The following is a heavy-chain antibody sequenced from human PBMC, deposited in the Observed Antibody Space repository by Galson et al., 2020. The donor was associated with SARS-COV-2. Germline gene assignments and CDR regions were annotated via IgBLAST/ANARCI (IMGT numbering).Heavy chain of an antibody. CDR2: IYWDDDK. Sequence: SGPTLVKPTQTLTLTCTFSGFSLSTSGVGVGWIRQPPGKALEWLALIYWDDDKRYSPSLKSRLTITKDTSKNQVVLTMTNMDPVDTATYYCAHRHEEGLYSSGWFDYYFDYWGQGTLVTVSS. V-gene: IGHV2-5*02. J-gene: IGHJ4*02. CDR3: AHRHEEGLYSSGWFDYYFDY. D-gene: IGHD6-19*01. CDR1: GFSLSTSGVG.